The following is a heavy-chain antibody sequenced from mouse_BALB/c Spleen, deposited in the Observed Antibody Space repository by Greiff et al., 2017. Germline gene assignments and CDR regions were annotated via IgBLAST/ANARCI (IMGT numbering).Heavy chain of an antibody. D-gene: IGHD1-1*01. CDR3: ARYDYGTWFAY. V-gene: IGHV5-17*02. CDR1: GFTFSSFG. Sequence: EVQRVESGGGLVQPGGSRKLSCAASGFTFSSFGMHWVRQAPEKGLEWVAYISSGSSTIYYADTVKGRFTISRDNPKNTLFLQMTSLRSEDTAMYYCARYDYGTWFAYWGQGTLVTVSA. J-gene: IGHJ3*01. CDR2: ISSGSSTI.